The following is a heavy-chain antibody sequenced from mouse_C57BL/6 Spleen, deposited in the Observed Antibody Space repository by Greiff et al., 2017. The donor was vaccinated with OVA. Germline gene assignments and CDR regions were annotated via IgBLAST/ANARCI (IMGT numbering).Heavy chain of an antibody. CDR1: GYSITSGYY. D-gene: IGHD1-1*01. CDR2: ISYDGSN. J-gene: IGHJ4*01. CDR3: ARGERRYGAMDD. V-gene: IGHV3-6*01. Sequence: EVQVVESGPGLVKPSQSLSLTCSVTGYSITSGYYWNWIRQFPGNKLEWMGYISYDGSNNYNPSLKNRISITRDTSKNQFFLKLNSVTTEDTATYYCARGERRYGAMDDWGQGTSVTVSS.